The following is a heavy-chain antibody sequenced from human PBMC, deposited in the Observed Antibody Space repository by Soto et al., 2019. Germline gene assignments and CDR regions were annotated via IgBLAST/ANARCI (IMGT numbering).Heavy chain of an antibody. CDR3: AGVPWFRGMDV. J-gene: IGHJ6*01. V-gene: IGHV6-1*01. Sequence: PSQTLSLTCAISGDSVSSDSAAWIWIRQSPSRGLEWLGRTYYRSKWSNDYAVSVKSRISIDPDTSKNQFSLQLYSMTPEDAAVYYCAGVPWFRGMDVWGQGTPVTVS. CDR1: GDSVSSDSAA. CDR2: TYYRSKWSN. D-gene: IGHD3-10*01.